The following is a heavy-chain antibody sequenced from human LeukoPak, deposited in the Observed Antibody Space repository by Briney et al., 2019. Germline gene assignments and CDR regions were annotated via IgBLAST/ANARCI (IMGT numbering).Heavy chain of an antibody. J-gene: IGHJ5*02. CDR1: GYTFADYY. Sequence: ASMKVSCKTSGYTFADYYIHWVRQAPGQGLEWMGWIYPKSGGTNSAQKFQGRVTMTRDTSISTAYMELSRLRFDDTAVYYCARVSTSGYRDWLDPWGQGTLVTVSS. CDR2: IYPKSGGT. V-gene: IGHV1-2*02. D-gene: IGHD3-9*01. CDR3: ARVSTSGYRDWLDP.